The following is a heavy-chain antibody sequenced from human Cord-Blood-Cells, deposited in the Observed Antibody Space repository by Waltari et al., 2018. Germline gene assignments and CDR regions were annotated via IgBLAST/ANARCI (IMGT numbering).Heavy chain of an antibody. CDR1: GGSISSSSYY. CDR3: ARPYGSGSYYAFDI. Sequence: QLQLQESGPGLVKPSETLSLTCTVSGGSISSSSYYWGWIRQPPGKGLEWIGSIYYSGGTYYNPSLKSRVTISVDTSKNQFSLKLSSVTAADTAVYYCARPYGSGSYYAFDIWGQGTMVTVSS. D-gene: IGHD3-10*01. V-gene: IGHV4-39*01. CDR2: IYYSGGT. J-gene: IGHJ3*02.